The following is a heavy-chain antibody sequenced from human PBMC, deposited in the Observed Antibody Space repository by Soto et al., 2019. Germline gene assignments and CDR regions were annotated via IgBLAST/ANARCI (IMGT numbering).Heavy chain of an antibody. Sequence: ASVKVSCKASGGTFSSYAISWVRQAPGQGLEWMGGIIPIFGTANYAQKFQGRVTITADESTSTAYMELSSLRSEDTAVYYCAREVGEQQLFDWFDPWGQGILVTVS. D-gene: IGHD6-13*01. V-gene: IGHV1-69*13. CDR2: IIPIFGTA. J-gene: IGHJ5*02. CDR1: GGTFSSYA. CDR3: AREVGEQQLFDWFDP.